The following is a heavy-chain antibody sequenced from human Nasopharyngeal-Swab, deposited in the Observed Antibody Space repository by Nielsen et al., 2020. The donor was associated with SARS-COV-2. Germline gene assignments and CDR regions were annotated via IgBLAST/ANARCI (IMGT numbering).Heavy chain of an antibody. CDR2: ISYDGSNK. CDR3: AKDPLYSGYDLRYYFDY. J-gene: IGHJ4*02. CDR1: GFTFSSYG. Sequence: GESLKISCAASGFTFSSYGMHWVRQAPGKGLEWVAVISYDGSNKYYADSVKGRFTISRDNSKNTLYLQMNSLRAEDTAVHYCAKDPLYSGYDLRYYFDYWGQGTLVTVSS. V-gene: IGHV3-30*18. D-gene: IGHD5-12*01.